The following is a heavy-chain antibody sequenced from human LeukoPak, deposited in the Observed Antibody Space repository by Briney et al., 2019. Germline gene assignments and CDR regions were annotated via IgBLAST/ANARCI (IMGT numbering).Heavy chain of an antibody. CDR1: GFTFTSSA. CDR2: IVVGSGNT. D-gene: IGHD2-15*01. J-gene: IGHJ4*02. V-gene: IGHV1-58*01. Sequence: SVKVSCKASGFTFTSSAVQWVRHARGQRLEWIGWIVVGSGNTNYAQKFQERVTITRDMSTSTAYMELSSLRSEDTAVYYCARRYCSGGSCYSAFDYWGQGTLVTVSS. CDR3: ARRYCSGGSCYSAFDY.